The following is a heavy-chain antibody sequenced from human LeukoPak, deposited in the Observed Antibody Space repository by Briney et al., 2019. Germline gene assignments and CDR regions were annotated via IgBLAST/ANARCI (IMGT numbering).Heavy chain of an antibody. V-gene: IGHV5-51*07. CDR1: GYSFTSDW. CDR3: AKQRPYYYGSGSYRAFDI. CDR2: MYPGDSDT. Sequence: GESLKISCKGSGYSFTSDWIGWVHQMPGKGLEWMGIMYPGDSDTRYSPSFQGQVTISADKSISTAYLQWSSLKASDTAMYYCAKQRPYYYGSGSYRAFDIWGQGTMVTVSS. D-gene: IGHD3-10*01. J-gene: IGHJ3*02.